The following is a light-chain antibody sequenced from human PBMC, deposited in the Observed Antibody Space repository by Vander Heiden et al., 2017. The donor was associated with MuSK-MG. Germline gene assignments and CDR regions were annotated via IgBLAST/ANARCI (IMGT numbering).Light chain of an antibody. Sequence: QPVLTQPPSVSGAPVPSVTISCTGSSSNTGPGYDVDWYQQRPGTAPKLLIYGNSNRHSGVPDRFSGSKSGTSASLAITGLQAEDEADYYCQSYDSSLSGYVFGTGTKVTVL. V-gene: IGLV1-40*01. CDR2: GNS. CDR3: QSYDSSLSGYV. J-gene: IGLJ1*01. CDR1: SSNTGPGYD.